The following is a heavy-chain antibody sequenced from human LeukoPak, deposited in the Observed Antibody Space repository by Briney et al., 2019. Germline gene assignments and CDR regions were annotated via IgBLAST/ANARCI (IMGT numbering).Heavy chain of an antibody. CDR1: GGSISSSRYY. CDR3: ARARVSGPEDYDFWSGYLMTPPEFDY. V-gene: IGHV4-39*07. Sequence: SETLSLTCTVSGGSISSSRYYGGWIRQPPGKGLEWIGSLYYSGSTYYNPSLKSRVTISVDTSKNQFSLKLSSVTAADTAVYYCARARVSGPEDYDFWSGYLMTPPEFDYWGQGTLVTVSS. J-gene: IGHJ4*02. CDR2: LYYSGST. D-gene: IGHD3-3*01.